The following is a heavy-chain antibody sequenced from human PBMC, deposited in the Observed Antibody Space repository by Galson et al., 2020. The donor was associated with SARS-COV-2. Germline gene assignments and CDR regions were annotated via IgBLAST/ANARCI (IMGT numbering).Heavy chain of an antibody. CDR2: ISGSSNTT. Sequence: GGSLRLSCAASGFTFTRYAMSWVRQAPGKGLEWVSAISGSSNTTNYARSVQGRFTISRDNSKNTLYLQMNSLRAEDTALYYCAKSSGYAQNYRAPYYYYYMDVWGKGTTVTVSS. V-gene: IGHV3-23*01. CDR3: AKSSGYAQNYRAPYYYYYMDV. D-gene: IGHD5-12*01. J-gene: IGHJ6*03. CDR1: GFTFTRYA.